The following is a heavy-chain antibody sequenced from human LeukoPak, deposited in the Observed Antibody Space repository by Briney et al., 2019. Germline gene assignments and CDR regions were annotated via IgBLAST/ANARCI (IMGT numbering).Heavy chain of an antibody. D-gene: IGHD3-16*01. J-gene: IGHJ4*02. Sequence: GTSLRLSCTGSGFTFSDSGMHWVRQAPGKGLEWMANLSYDGSLKYYADSVKGRFTISRDNSKNTLYLQMNNLRVEDTAVYYCATSIERSTWGSHALDFWGQGTLVTVSS. CDR3: ATSIERSTWGSHALDF. CDR1: GFTFSDSG. CDR2: LSYDGSLK. V-gene: IGHV3-30*04.